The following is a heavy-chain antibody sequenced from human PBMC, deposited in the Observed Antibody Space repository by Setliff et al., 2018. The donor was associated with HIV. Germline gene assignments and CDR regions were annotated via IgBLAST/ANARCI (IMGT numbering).Heavy chain of an antibody. Sequence: ASVKVSCKASGYSFTTYSLNWVRQVPGQGVEWMGWISSNTGNPTYAQDFTGRFVFSLDTSANTAYLQITTLKAEDSAVYYCARANIYSDAFDIWGQGTMVT. CDR2: ISSNTGNP. V-gene: IGHV7-4-1*02. CDR1: GYSFTTYS. D-gene: IGHD2-21*01. CDR3: ARANIYSDAFDI. J-gene: IGHJ3*02.